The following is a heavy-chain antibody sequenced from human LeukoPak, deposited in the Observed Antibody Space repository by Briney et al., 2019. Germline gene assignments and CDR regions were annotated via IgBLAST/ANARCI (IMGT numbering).Heavy chain of an antibody. J-gene: IGHJ4*02. Sequence: SETLSLTCAVYGGSFSGYYWSWIRQPPGKGLECIGEINHSGSTNYNPSLKSRVTISVDTSKNQFSLKLSSVTAADTAVYYCARGLVTIFDDWGQGTLVTVSS. CDR1: GGSFSGYY. D-gene: IGHD3-9*01. V-gene: IGHV4-34*01. CDR2: INHSGST. CDR3: ARGLVTIFDD.